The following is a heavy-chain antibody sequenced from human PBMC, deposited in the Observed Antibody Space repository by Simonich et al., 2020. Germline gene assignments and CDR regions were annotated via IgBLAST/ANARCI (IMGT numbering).Heavy chain of an antibody. CDR3: ARDGLGTAYYYYMDV. CDR2: IKQVGSEK. CDR1: GFTFSSYW. V-gene: IGHV3-7*01. D-gene: IGHD7-27*01. Sequence: ELQLVESGGGLVQPGGYLRLSCAASGFTFSSYWMCCVRQAPGKGLEGVANIKQVGSEKYYVDSVKGRFTISRDNAKNSLYLQMNSLRAEDTAVYYCARDGLGTAYYYYMDVWGKGTTVTFSS. J-gene: IGHJ6*03.